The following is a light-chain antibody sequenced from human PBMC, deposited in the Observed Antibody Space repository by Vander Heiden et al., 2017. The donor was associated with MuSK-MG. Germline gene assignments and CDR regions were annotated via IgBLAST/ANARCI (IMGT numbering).Light chain of an antibody. J-gene: IGKJ1*01. CDR1: QGISSY. CDR3: QEDDTYRRT. V-gene: IGKV1-8*01. Sequence: AIRMTQSPSSLSASTGDRVTITCRASQGISSYLAWYQQKPGKAPKLLIYAASTLQSGVPSTFSGSGSGTDFTLSISCLQSEDFATYYCQEDDTYRRTFGQGTKVEIK. CDR2: AAS.